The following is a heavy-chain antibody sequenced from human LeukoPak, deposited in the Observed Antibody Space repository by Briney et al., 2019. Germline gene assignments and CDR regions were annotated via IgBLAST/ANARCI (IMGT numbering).Heavy chain of an antibody. CDR1: GFTFSSYS. Sequence: GRSLRLSCAASGFTFSSYSMNWVRQAPGKGLEWVSSISSSSSYIYYADSVKGRFTISRDNAKNSLYLQMNSLRAEDTAVYYCARAGLLDAFDIWGQGTMVTVSS. V-gene: IGHV3-21*01. J-gene: IGHJ3*02. CDR3: ARAGLLDAFDI. D-gene: IGHD2/OR15-2a*01. CDR2: ISSSSSYI.